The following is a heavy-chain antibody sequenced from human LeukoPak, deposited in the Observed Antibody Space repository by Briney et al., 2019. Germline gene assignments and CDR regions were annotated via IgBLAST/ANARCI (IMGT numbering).Heavy chain of an antibody. J-gene: IGHJ4*02. CDR3: ARGPLEYSSGWEFDY. D-gene: IGHD6-19*01. CDR2: ISSSSSYT. V-gene: IGHV3-11*05. CDR1: GFTFSDYY. Sequence: GGSLRLSCAASGFTFSDYYMSWIRQAPGKGLEWVSYISSSSSYTNYADSVKGRFTISRDNAKNSLYLQMNSLRAEDTAVYYCARGPLEYSSGWEFDYWGQGTLVTVSS.